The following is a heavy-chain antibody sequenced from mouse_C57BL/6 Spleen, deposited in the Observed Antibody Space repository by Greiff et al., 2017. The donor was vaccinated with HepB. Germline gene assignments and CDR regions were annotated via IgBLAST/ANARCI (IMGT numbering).Heavy chain of an antibody. J-gene: IGHJ2*01. V-gene: IGHV1-82*01. Sequence: QVQLKQSGPELVKPGASVKVSCKASGYAFSSSWMNWVKQRPGKGLEWIGRIYPGDGDTNYNGKFKGKATLTADKSSSTAYMQLSSLTSEDSAVYVCARTTIVTLDYWGQGTTLTVSS. D-gene: IGHD2-5*01. CDR1: GYAFSSSW. CDR3: ARTTIVTLDY. CDR2: IYPGDGDT.